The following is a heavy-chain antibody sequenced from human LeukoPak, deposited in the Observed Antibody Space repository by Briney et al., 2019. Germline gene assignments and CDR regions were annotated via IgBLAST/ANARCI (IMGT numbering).Heavy chain of an antibody. D-gene: IGHD3-22*01. CDR2: INHSGST. J-gene: IGHJ4*02. CDR3: ARVWYYYDSSGYSD. V-gene: IGHV4-34*01. Sequence: SETLSLTCAVYGGSFSGYYWSWIRQPPGKGLEWIGEINHSGSTNYNPSLKSRVTISVNTSKNQFSLKLSSVTAADTAVYYCARVWYYYDSSGYSDWGQGTLVTVSS. CDR1: GGSFSGYY.